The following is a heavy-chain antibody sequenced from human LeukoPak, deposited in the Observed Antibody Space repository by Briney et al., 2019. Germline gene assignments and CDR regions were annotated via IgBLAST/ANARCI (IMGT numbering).Heavy chain of an antibody. Sequence: PGGSLRLSCAASGFTFSSDCMNWGRRAPGEGLEWGANIKQDGGETYYVDSVKGRSTISRDNAKNSLNLQMNSLRVEDTAVYYCARAGGARSSWSYWGQGTLVTVSS. J-gene: IGHJ4*02. CDR1: GFTFSSDC. V-gene: IGHV3-7*01. CDR3: ARAGGARSSWSY. CDR2: IKQDGGET. D-gene: IGHD6-13*01.